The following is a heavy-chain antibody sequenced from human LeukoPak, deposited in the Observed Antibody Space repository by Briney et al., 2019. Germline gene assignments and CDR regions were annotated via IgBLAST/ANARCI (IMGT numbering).Heavy chain of an antibody. CDR1: GCRFSNYV. J-gene: IGHJ4*02. V-gene: IGHV3-15*07. CDR2: IKTKDEGGAI. Sequence: PGGALRLSCAASGCRFSNYVMQWVRQAPGKGWEWVARIKTKDEGGAIDYAASVQGRFTISRDDSEKMLYLQMDSLKIEDTAVYYCNTDLDYWGRGTLVTVSS. CDR3: NTDLDY.